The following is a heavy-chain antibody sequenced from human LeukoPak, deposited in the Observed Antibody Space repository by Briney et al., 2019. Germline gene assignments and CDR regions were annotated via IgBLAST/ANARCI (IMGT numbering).Heavy chain of an antibody. CDR2: IYYSGST. CDR3: ARMVVTATTPDY. Sequence: SETLSLTRTVSGGSISSSSYYWGWIRQPPGKGLEWIGSIYYSGSTYYNPSLKSRVTISVDTSKNQFSLKLSSVTAADTAVYYCARMVVTATTPDYWGQGTLVTVSS. V-gene: IGHV4-39*07. D-gene: IGHD2-21*02. CDR1: GGSISSSSYY. J-gene: IGHJ4*02.